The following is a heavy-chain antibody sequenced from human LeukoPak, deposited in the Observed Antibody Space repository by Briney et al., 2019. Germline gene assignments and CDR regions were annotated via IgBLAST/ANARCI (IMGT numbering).Heavy chain of an antibody. Sequence: GRSLRLSCVASGFNFSNYGIHWVRQAPGKGLEWVSAISGSGGSTYYADSVKGRFTISRDNSKNTLYLQMNSLRAEDTAVYYCAKDPRSGTDPWAFDIWGQGTMVTVSS. V-gene: IGHV3-23*01. CDR2: ISGSGGST. D-gene: IGHD3-10*01. CDR1: GFNFSNYG. CDR3: AKDPRSGTDPWAFDI. J-gene: IGHJ3*02.